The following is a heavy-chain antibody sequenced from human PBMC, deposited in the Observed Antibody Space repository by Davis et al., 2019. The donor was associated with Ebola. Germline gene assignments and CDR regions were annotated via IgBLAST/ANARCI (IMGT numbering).Heavy chain of an antibody. CDR1: GYDFSNYW. CDR3: ARRDYYGSGSNYFDY. CDR2: IWPGDSDT. Sequence: KVSCKASGYDFSNYWIGWVRQMPGKGLEWMGIIWPGDSDTRYSPSFQGHYTISVDKSISSAFLQWSSLKASDTATYYCARRDYYGSGSNYFDYWGRGTLVTVSS. D-gene: IGHD3-10*01. V-gene: IGHV5-51*06. J-gene: IGHJ4*02.